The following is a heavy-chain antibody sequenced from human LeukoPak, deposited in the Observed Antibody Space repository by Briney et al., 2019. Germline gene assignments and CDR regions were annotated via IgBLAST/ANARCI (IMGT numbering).Heavy chain of an antibody. Sequence: GGSLRLSCEASGFSFSIYNTNWVRLAPGKGLEWVSSISGSSSHVWYADSVKGRFTSSRDNTKNSLYLQMSSLRVEDTAVYYCARDQYYSDSSGYPYDIWGQGTMVTVSS. CDR2: ISGSSSHV. CDR1: GFSFSIYN. D-gene: IGHD3-22*01. J-gene: IGHJ3*02. V-gene: IGHV3-21*01. CDR3: ARDQYYSDSSGYPYDI.